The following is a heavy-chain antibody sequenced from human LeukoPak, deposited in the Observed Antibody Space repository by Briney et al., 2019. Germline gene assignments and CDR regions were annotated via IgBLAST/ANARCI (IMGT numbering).Heavy chain of an antibody. CDR1: GYTFTNYY. J-gene: IGHJ4*02. CDR3: ARGDVYFDY. Sequence: ASVKVSCKASGYTFTNYYITWVRQAPQQGLEWMGWISSYHANTNYAQKLQGRVTMTKDTSTSTVYMELSSLRYDDTAIYYGARGDVYFDYWGQGTLVTVSS. CDR2: ISSYHANT. V-gene: IGHV1-18*01.